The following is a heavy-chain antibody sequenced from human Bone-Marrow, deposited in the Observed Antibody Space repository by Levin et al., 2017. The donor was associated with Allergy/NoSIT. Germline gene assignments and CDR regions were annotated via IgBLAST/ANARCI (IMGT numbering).Heavy chain of an antibody. CDR2: INHSGST. CDR1: GGSFSGYY. Sequence: SETLSLTCAVYGGSFSGYYWSWIRQPPGKGLEWIGEINHSGSTNYNPSLKSRVTISVDTSKNQFSLKLSSVTAADTAVHYCARGRAYYYDSSGYGGPFDYWGQGTLVTVSS. J-gene: IGHJ4*02. V-gene: IGHV4-34*01. D-gene: IGHD3-22*01. CDR3: ARGRAYYYDSSGYGGPFDY.